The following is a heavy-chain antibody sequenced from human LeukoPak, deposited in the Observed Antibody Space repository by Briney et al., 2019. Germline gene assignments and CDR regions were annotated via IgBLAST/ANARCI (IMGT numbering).Heavy chain of an antibody. CDR3: ARAKTVLRYFDWLYPDY. V-gene: IGHV1-69*13. Sequence: ASAKVSCKASGGTFSSYAISWVRQAPGQGLEWMGGIIPIFGTANYAQKFQGRVTITADESTSTAYMELSSLRSEDTAVYYCARAKTVLRYFDWLYPDYWGQGTLVTVSS. CDR1: GGTFSSYA. J-gene: IGHJ4*02. D-gene: IGHD3-9*01. CDR2: IIPIFGTA.